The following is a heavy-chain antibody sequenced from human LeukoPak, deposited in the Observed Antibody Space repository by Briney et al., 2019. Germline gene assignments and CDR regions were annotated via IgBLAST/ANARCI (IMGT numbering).Heavy chain of an antibody. CDR2: MNPNSGNT. CDR3: ASALGY. J-gene: IGHJ4*02. D-gene: IGHD7-27*01. Sequence: ASVQVSCKASGYTFTSYHFDWVRQPTGQGREWMGWMNPNSGNTGYAQKFQGRVIMTRNTSISTAYMELSSLRSVDTAVYYCASALGYWGQGTLVTVSS. CDR1: GYTFTSYH. V-gene: IGHV1-8*01.